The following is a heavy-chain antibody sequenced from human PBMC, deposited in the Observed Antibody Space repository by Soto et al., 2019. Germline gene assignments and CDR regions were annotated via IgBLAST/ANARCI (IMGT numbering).Heavy chain of an antibody. J-gene: IGHJ3*01. Sequence: QVQLVESGGGLVRPGGSLQLSCAASGFTFSTFYMNWVRQAPGKGLEWVSFLSSESTFISYADSVKGRFTISRDNSKKSLFLQMDSLRVEDTAVYYCARVRSGTYNAFDLWGQGTVVTVSS. CDR1: GFTFSTFY. CDR2: LSSESTFI. CDR3: ARVRSGTYNAFDL. V-gene: IGHV3-11*06. D-gene: IGHD1-26*01.